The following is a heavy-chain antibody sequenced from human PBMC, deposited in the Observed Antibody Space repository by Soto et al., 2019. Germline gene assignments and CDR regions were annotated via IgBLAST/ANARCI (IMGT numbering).Heavy chain of an antibody. CDR3: AREGNCSSTSCMTLGDYYYYGMDV. V-gene: IGHV1-18*04. D-gene: IGHD2-2*01. Sequence: GASVKVSCKASGYTFTSYGISWVRQAPGQGLEWMGWISAYNGNTNYAQKLQGRVTMTTDTSTSTAYMELRSLRSDDTAVYYCAREGNCSSTSCMTLGDYYYYGMDVWGQGTTVTVSS. J-gene: IGHJ6*02. CDR2: ISAYNGNT. CDR1: GYTFTSYG.